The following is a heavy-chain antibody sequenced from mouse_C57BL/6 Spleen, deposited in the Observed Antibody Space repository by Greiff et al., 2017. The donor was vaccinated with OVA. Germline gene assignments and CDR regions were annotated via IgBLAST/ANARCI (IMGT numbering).Heavy chain of an antibody. Sequence: EVQGVESGGGLVKPGGSLKLSCAASGFTFSSYAMSWVRQTPEKRLEWVATISDGGSYTYYPDNVKGRFTISRDNAKNNLYLQMSHLKSEDTAMYYCARDDYGSGYFDVWGTGTTVTVSS. V-gene: IGHV5-4*01. CDR1: GFTFSSYA. CDR2: ISDGGSYT. J-gene: IGHJ1*03. CDR3: ARDDYGSGYFDV. D-gene: IGHD1-1*01.